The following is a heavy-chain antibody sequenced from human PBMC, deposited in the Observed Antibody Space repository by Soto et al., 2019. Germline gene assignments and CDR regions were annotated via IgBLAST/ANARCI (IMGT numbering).Heavy chain of an antibody. CDR1: GFTFSDHY. CDR2: SRNKGNSYTT. V-gene: IGHV3-72*01. CDR3: ARSSGSYRHLDY. Sequence: EVQLVESGGGLVQPGGSLRLSCAASGFTFSDHYMDWVRQAPGKGLEWGGRSRNKGNSYTTEYAASVKGRFIISRDESKNSLYLQMSSLKIEDTAVYYCARSSGSYRHLDYWGQGTLVTVSS. D-gene: IGHD1-26*01. J-gene: IGHJ4*02.